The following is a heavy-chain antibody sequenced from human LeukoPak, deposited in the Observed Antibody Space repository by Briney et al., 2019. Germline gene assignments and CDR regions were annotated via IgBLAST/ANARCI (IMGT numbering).Heavy chain of an antibody. J-gene: IGHJ4*02. CDR3: VKEAYYGWGSSPTFYFDY. V-gene: IGHV3-30*04. Sequence: GKSLRLSCVASGFSFSDSVIHWVRQAPGKGLEWVTVISHDVKTTYYADSAKGRFTISRDNSRNTVFLQMNRLRPEDTAVYYCVKEAYYGWGSSPTFYFDYWGQGTRVTVSS. CDR1: GFSFSDSV. D-gene: IGHD3-10*01. CDR2: ISHDVKTT.